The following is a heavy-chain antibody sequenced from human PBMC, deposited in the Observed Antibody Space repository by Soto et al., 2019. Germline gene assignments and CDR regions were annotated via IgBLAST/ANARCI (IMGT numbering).Heavy chain of an antibody. J-gene: IGHJ4*02. CDR2: INHSGST. V-gene: IGHV4-34*01. D-gene: IGHD5-12*01. CDR1: GGSFSGYY. Sequence: SETLSLTCAVYGGSFSGYYWSWIRQPPGKGLEWIGEINHSGSTNYNPSLKSRVTISVDTSKNQFSLKLSSVTAADTVVYYCARFSKYSGHRKFDYWGQGTLVTVSS. CDR3: ARFSKYSGHRKFDY.